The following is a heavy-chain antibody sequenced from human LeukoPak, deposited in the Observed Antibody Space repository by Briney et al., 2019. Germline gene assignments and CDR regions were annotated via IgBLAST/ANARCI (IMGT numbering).Heavy chain of an antibody. V-gene: IGHV5-51*01. CDR3: ARRQYQLLSPPDAFDI. J-gene: IGHJ3*02. CDR1: GYSFTSYW. CDR2: IYPGDSDT. Sequence: GESLKISCKGSGYSFTSYWIGWVRQMPGKGLEWMGIIYPGDSDTRYSPSFQGQVTISADKSISTAYLQWSSLKASDTAMYYCARRQYQLLSPPDAFDIWGQGTMVTVSS. D-gene: IGHD2-2*01.